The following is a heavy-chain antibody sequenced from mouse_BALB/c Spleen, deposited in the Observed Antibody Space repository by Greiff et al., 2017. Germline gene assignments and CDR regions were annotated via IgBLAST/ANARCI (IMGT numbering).Heavy chain of an antibody. CDR2: IHYSGST. Sequence: EVQLQESGPDLVKPSQSLSLTCTVTGYSITSGYSWHWIRQFPGNKLEWMGYIHYSGSTNYNPSLKSRISITRDTSKNQFFLQLNSVTTEDTATYYCARGPYYYGSSSLYAMDYWGQGTSVTVSS. CDR3: ARGPYYYGSSSLYAMDY. V-gene: IGHV3-1*02. J-gene: IGHJ4*01. D-gene: IGHD1-1*01. CDR1: GYSITSGYS.